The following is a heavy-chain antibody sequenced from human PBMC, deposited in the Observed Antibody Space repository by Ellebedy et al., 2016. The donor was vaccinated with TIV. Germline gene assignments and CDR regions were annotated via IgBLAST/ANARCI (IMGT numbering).Heavy chain of an antibody. CDR2: IYYSGST. CDR3: ATTDYGGNSRGDIYYGMDV. D-gene: IGHD4-23*01. V-gene: IGHV4-59*01. J-gene: IGHJ6*02. CDR1: GGSISSYY. Sequence: MPSETLSLTCTVSGGSISSYYWSWIRQPPGKGLECIGYIYYSGSTNYNPSLKSRVTISVDTSKNQFSLKLSSVTAADTAVYYCATTDYGGNSRGDIYYGMDVWGQGTTVTVSS.